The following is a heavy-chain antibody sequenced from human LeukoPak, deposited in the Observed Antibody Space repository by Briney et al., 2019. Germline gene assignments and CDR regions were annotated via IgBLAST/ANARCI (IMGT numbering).Heavy chain of an antibody. CDR1: GYTFTIYD. V-gene: IGHV1-8*01. CDR2: MNPNSGKM. Sequence: ASVTVSFKASGYTFTIYDINWVRQATGQGLEWMGYMNPNSGKMGYAQKFQGRVTMTTNTSISTAYMELSSLRSEDTAVYYCAREQLDPWGQGTLVTVSS. CDR3: AREQLDP. D-gene: IGHD6-13*01. J-gene: IGHJ5*02.